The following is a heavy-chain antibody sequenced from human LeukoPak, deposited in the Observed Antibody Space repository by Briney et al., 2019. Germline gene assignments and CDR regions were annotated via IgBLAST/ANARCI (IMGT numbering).Heavy chain of an antibody. V-gene: IGHV1-2*02. J-gene: IGHJ5*02. CDR2: INPNSGGT. D-gene: IGHD3-3*01. Sequence: GASVKVSCKATGYTFTGYYMHWVRQAPGQGLEWMGWINPNSGGTNYAQKFQGRVTMTRDTSISTAYMELSRLRSDDTAVYYCARVDYDFWSAYPYNWFDPWGQGTLVTVSS. CDR1: GYTFTGYY. CDR3: ARVDYDFWSAYPYNWFDP.